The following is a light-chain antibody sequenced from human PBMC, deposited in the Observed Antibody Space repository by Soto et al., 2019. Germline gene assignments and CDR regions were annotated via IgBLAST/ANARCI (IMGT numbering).Light chain of an antibody. V-gene: IGLV2-8*01. Sequence: QSVLTQPPSASGSPGQSVTIYCTGTSSDVGIFNYVSWYQQHPDQAPKLLIFEVNKRPSGVPDRFSASKSGNTASLTVSGLQAEDEADYYCCSYAGSNTLIFGGGTKVTVL. CDR2: EVN. CDR3: CSYAGSNTLI. J-gene: IGLJ2*01. CDR1: SSDVGIFNY.